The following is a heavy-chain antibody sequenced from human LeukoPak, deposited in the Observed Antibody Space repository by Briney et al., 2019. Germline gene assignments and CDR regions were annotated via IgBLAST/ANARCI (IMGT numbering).Heavy chain of an antibody. CDR1: GFSVSNTY. V-gene: IGHV3-53*01. CDR3: ATGLRDSGGFDY. CDR2: IYSGDSGVST. Sequence: GGSLRLSCAASGFSVSNTYMSWVRQAPGKGLEWVSVIYSGDSGVSTYYADSVKGRFTISRDNGKNTLYLQMNSLRAEDTAVYYCATGLRDSGGFDYWGQGTLVTVSS. D-gene: IGHD2-15*01. J-gene: IGHJ4*02.